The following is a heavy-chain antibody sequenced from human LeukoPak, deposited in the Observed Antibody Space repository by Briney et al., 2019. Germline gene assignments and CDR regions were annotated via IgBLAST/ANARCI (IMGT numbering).Heavy chain of an antibody. CDR2: IYYSGST. CDR1: GGSISSGGYY. Sequence: SQTLSLTCTVSGGSISSGGYYWSWIRQHPGKGLEWIGYIYYSGSTYYNPSLKSRVTISVDTSKNQFSLKLSSVTAADTAVYYCARGYDSIGSHFDYWGQGTLVTVSS. V-gene: IGHV4-31*03. J-gene: IGHJ4*02. D-gene: IGHD3-22*01. CDR3: ARGYDSIGSHFDY.